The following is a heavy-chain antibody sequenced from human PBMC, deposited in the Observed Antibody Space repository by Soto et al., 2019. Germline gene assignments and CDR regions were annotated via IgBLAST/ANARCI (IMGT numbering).Heavy chain of an antibody. D-gene: IGHD1-26*01. Sequence: QVQLQQWGAGLLKPSETLSLNCAVYGGSFSGYYWSWIRQPPGKGLEWIGEINHRGSINYNPSLKSRDTMSVDTSQNQVSLKLNSVTAADTAVFYCARGSRMRIPAAGGRDYCSPGLDVWGQGTAVTVSS. J-gene: IGHJ6*02. CDR1: GGSFSGYY. V-gene: IGHV4-34*01. CDR2: INHRGSI. CDR3: ARGSRMRIPAAGGRDYCSPGLDV.